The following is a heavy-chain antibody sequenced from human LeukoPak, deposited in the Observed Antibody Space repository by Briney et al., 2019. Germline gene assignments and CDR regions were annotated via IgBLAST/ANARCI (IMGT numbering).Heavy chain of an antibody. J-gene: IGHJ5*02. V-gene: IGHV1-18*03. CDR3: ARVVRGDNNWFDP. CDR2: ISAYNGNT. CDR1: GYTFTTYG. D-gene: IGHD3-10*01. Sequence: SVKVSCKASGYTFTTYGITWVRQAPGQGLEWMGWISAYNGNTNYAQKLQGRVSMTTDTSTSTAYVELRSLRSDDMAVYYCARVVRGDNNWFDPWGQGTLVTVSS.